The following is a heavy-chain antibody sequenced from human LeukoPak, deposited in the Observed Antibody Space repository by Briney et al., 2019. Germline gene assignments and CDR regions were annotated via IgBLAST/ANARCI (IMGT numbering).Heavy chain of an antibody. Sequence: ASVKVSCKASGYTFTSDDINWVRQATGQGLEWMGWMNPNSGNTGYAQKFQGRVTMTRNTSISTAYMELSSLRSEDTAVYYCARSGGSYIYFDYWGQGTLVTVSS. CDR2: MNPNSGNT. CDR3: ARSGGSYIYFDY. CDR1: GYTFTSDD. D-gene: IGHD1-26*01. V-gene: IGHV1-8*01. J-gene: IGHJ4*02.